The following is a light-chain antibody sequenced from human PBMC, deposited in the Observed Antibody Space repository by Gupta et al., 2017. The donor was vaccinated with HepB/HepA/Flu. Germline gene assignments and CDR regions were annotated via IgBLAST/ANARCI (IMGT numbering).Light chain of an antibody. Sequence: HSVLTQSTSISGTPGQRVTISCSGSSSNVGSNNVNWYQQLPGTAPKLLIFYKDERPSGVPDRISCSTSGTYASLAIIGLQSEEEADYYCAAWDTSLTAYVFGGGTKFTVL. CDR2: YKD. J-gene: IGLJ1*01. CDR1: SSNVGSNN. V-gene: IGLV1-44*01. CDR3: AAWDTSLTAYV.